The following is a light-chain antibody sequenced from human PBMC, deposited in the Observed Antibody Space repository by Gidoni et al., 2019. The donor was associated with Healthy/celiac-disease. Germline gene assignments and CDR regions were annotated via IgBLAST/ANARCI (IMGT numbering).Light chain of an antibody. CDR1: KGIRND. Sequence: DIQMTQSPASLSASVGDRVTITCRASKGIRNDLGWYQQKPGKAPKRLIYAANSLQSVVQSRFSGSGSGKEFTLTISSLQPEDFATYYCLQHNSWWTFGQGTKVEIK. CDR3: LQHNSWWT. CDR2: AAN. J-gene: IGKJ1*01. V-gene: IGKV1-17*01.